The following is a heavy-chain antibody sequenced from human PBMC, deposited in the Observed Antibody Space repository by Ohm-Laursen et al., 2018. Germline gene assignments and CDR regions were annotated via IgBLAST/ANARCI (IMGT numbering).Heavy chain of an antibody. CDR3: ARARHYDSSGYYYDYYYYYGMDV. CDR1: GGSFSGYY. V-gene: IGHV4-34*01. J-gene: IGHJ6*02. CDR2: INHSGST. D-gene: IGHD3-22*01. Sequence: TLSLTCAVYGGSFSGYYWSWIRQPPGKGLERIGEINHSGSTNYNPSLKSRVTISVDTSKNQFSLKLSSVTAADTAVYYCARARHYDSSGYYYDYYYYYGMDVWGQGTTVTVSS.